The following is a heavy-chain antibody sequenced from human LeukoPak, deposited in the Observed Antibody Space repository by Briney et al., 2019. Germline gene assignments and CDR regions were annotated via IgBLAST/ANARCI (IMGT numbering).Heavy chain of an antibody. CDR2: IYYSGST. Sequence: SETLSLTCTVSGGSIGSSSYYWGWIRQPPGKGLEWIGSIYYSGSTYYNPSLKSRVTISVDTSKNQFSLKLSSVTAADTAVYYCARHGIAVAGSFDYWGQGTLVTVSS. J-gene: IGHJ4*02. D-gene: IGHD6-19*01. CDR1: GGSIGSSSYY. CDR3: ARHGIAVAGSFDY. V-gene: IGHV4-39*01.